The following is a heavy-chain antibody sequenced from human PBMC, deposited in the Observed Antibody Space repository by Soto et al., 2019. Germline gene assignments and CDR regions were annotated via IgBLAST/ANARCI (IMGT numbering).Heavy chain of an antibody. CDR2: ISGSGGGT. V-gene: IGHV3-23*01. Sequence: EVQLLDSGGGLVQPGGSLRLSCAASGFTFSSYAMSWVRQAPGKGLEWVSVISGSGGGTYYADSVKGRLTISRDNSTNTLYLQMNSLGAEDTAVYYCAKDGYSYRYPSYFDYWGQGTLVTVSS. CDR1: GFTFSSYA. D-gene: IGHD5-18*01. CDR3: AKDGYSYRYPSYFDY. J-gene: IGHJ4*02.